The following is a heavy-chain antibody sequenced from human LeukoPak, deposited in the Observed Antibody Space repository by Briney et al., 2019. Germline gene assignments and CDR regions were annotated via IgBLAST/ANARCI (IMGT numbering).Heavy chain of an antibody. CDR1: GFAFSSYA. J-gene: IGHJ4*02. CDR3: AKKGNSGYYHHFDY. Sequence: GGSLRLSCAASGFAFSSYAMSWVRQAPGKGLEWVSTISDSGGSTYYADSVKGRFTISRDNSKNTLFLQMNSLRAEDTAVYYCAKKGNSGYYHHFDYWGQGTLVTVSS. V-gene: IGHV3-23*01. D-gene: IGHD3-22*01. CDR2: ISDSGGST.